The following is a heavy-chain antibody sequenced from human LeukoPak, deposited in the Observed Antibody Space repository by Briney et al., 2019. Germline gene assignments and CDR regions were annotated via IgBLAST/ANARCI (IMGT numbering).Heavy chain of an antibody. D-gene: IGHD6-19*01. Sequence: PSETLSLTCTVSDGSISSYYWSWIRQPPGKGLEWIGYIYYSGSTNYNPSLKSRVTISVDTSKNQFSLKLSSVTAADTAVYYCARAMAGLIDYWGQGTLVTVSS. CDR1: DGSISSYY. J-gene: IGHJ4*02. CDR2: IYYSGST. CDR3: ARAMAGLIDY. V-gene: IGHV4-59*01.